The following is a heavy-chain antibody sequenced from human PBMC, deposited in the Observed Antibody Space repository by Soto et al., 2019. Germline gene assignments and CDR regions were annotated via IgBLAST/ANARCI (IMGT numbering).Heavy chain of an antibody. J-gene: IGHJ4*02. Sequence: RRISQKPGKGLEWIGEINHSGSTNYNPSLKSRVTISVDTSKNQFSLHLTSMTAEDTAVYYCERNGNWRLDYWGQGALVTVSS. CDR3: ERNGNWRLDY. CDR2: INHSGST. V-gene: IGHV4-34*01. D-gene: IGHD1-1*01.